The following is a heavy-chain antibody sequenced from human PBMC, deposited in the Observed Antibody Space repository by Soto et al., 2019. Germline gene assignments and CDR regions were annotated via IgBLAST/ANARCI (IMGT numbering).Heavy chain of an antibody. V-gene: IGHV2-26*01. Sequence: QVTLKESGPVLVKPTETLTLTCTVSGFSLNTPRMSVAWIRQPPGKALEWLAHIFSNDDKSYNTSLRSRLAISKDTSNSLVVLTMTNMDPVDTATYYCARSHSFDVHYYWFDPWGQGTLVTVSS. CDR3: ARSHSFDVHYYWFDP. J-gene: IGHJ5*02. CDR2: IFSNDDK. D-gene: IGHD1-26*01. CDR1: GFSLNTPRMS.